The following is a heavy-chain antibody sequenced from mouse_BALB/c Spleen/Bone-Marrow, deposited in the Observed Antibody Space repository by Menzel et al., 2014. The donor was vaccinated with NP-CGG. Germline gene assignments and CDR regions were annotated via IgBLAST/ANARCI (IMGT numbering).Heavy chain of an antibody. CDR1: GFTFTDYY. CDR3: ARDDYYAMDY. V-gene: IGHV7-3*02. CDR2: IRNKANGYTT. Sequence: EVQLVESGGGLVQPGGSLRLSCATSGFTFTDYYMSWVRQPPGKALEWLGFIRNKANGYTTEYSASVKGRFTISRDNSQSILYLQMNTLRAEDSATYYCARDDYYAMDYWGQRTSFTVSS. J-gene: IGHJ4*01.